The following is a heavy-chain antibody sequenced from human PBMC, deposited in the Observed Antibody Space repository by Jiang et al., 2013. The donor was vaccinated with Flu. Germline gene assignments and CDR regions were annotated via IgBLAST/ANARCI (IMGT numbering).Heavy chain of an antibody. J-gene: IGHJ2*01. CDR3: ARKASWYFDL. V-gene: IGHV2-5*02. Sequence: TCTFSGFSLSTSGVGVGWIRQPQERPWSWLALIYWDDDKRYSPSLKSRLTITKDTSKNQVVLTMTNMDPVDTATYYCARKASWYFDLWGRGTLVTVSS. CDR1: GFSLSTSGVG. CDR2: IYWDDDK.